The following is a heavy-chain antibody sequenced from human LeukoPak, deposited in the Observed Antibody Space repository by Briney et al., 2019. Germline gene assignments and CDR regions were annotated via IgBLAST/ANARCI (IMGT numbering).Heavy chain of an antibody. V-gene: IGHV3-7*02. D-gene: IGHD1-26*01. CDR1: GFTFRSSW. CDR3: GRALGSPLDY. J-gene: IGHJ4*02. CDR2: MNQDGSER. Sequence: PGGSLRLSCAASGFTFRSSWMTWVRQAPGKGLEWVANMNQDGSERYYVDSVKGRFTISRDNAKNTLYLQMNSLRAEDTAVYYCGRALGSPLDYWGQGTVVTVSS.